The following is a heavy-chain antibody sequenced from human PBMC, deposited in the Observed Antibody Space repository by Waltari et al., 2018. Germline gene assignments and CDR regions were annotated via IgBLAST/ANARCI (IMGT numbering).Heavy chain of an antibody. J-gene: IGHJ6*03. CDR2: IYYSGST. V-gene: IGHV4-59*01. Sequence: QVQLQESGPGLVKPSETLSLPCTVSGGSISSYYWSWIRQPPGKGLEWIGYIYYSGSTNYNPSLKSRVTISVDTSKNQFSLKLSSVTAADTAVYYCARRRGELSSMDYYYYMDVWGKGTTVTVSS. D-gene: IGHD3-16*02. CDR1: GGSISSYY. CDR3: ARRRGELSSMDYYYYMDV.